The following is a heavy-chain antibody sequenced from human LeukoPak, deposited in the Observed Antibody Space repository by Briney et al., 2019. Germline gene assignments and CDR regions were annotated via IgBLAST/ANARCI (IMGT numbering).Heavy chain of an antibody. CDR1: GYTFTAYY. J-gene: IGHJ6*02. CDR3: ARGGGYCSGGSCYVFYYAMDV. D-gene: IGHD2-15*01. CDR2: IDPNNGGT. Sequence: ASVTVSCKASGYTFTAYYMHWVRQAPRQGLEWMGWIDPNNGGTNYAQKFQGRATMTRDTSISTAYMELSRLRSDDTAVYYCARGGGYCSGGSCYVFYYAMDVWGQGTTVTVSS. V-gene: IGHV1-2*02.